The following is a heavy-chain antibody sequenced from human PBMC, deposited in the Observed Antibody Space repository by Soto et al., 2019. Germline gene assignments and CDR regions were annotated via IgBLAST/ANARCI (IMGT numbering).Heavy chain of an antibody. CDR2: ISYDGSNK. J-gene: IGHJ4*02. Sequence: QVQLVESGGGVVQPGRSLRLSCAASGFTFSRYGMHWVRQAPGKGLEWVAVISYDGSNKYYADSVKGRFTISRDNSKNTLYRQMNRRRAEDTAVYYWAKFRSSGWGGNFDYWGQGTLVTVSS. CDR1: GFTFSRYG. D-gene: IGHD6-19*01. V-gene: IGHV3-30*18. CDR3: AKFRSSGWGGNFDY.